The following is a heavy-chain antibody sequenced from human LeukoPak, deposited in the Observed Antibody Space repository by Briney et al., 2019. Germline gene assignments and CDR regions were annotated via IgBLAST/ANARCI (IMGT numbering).Heavy chain of an antibody. CDR3: GKTDIYFNPIDY. Sequence: SETLSLTCAVSGVSISSSEWWIWVRQPPGQGLEWIGEIHRDGRTRYNPSLKSRVTMSMDYSKNQFSLSLTSVTAADTAIYYCGKTDIYFNPIDYWGPGSLVTVSS. CDR1: GVSISSSEW. CDR2: IHRDGRT. V-gene: IGHV4-4*02. D-gene: IGHD3-9*01. J-gene: IGHJ4*02.